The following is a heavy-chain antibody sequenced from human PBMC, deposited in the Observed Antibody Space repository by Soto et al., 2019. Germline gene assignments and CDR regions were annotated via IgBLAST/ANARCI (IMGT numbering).Heavy chain of an antibody. CDR3: ARHGIVGATYYYGMDV. J-gene: IGHJ6*02. D-gene: IGHD1-26*01. V-gene: IGHV5-51*01. Sequence: GESLKISCKGSGYSFTSYWIGWVRQMPGKGLEWMGIIYPGDSDTRYSPSFQGQVTISADKSISTAYLQWSSLKASDTAMYYCARHGIVGATYYYGMDVWGQGTTVTVSS. CDR1: GYSFTSYW. CDR2: IYPGDSDT.